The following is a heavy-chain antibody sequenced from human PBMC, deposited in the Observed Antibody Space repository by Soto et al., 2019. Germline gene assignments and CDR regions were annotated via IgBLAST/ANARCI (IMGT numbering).Heavy chain of an antibody. CDR2: IFSDDGK. Sequence: QVTLKESGPVLVKPTETLTLTCTFSGFSLNRGRVGVSWFRQPPGKALEWLAHIFSDDGKSYSTSLRSRLTISKDTSKSLVVLTMTNMDPMDTATYYCARRYSKYGVFYWFDPWGQGTLVTVSS. CDR3: ARRYSKYGVFYWFDP. J-gene: IGHJ5*02. D-gene: IGHD4-4*01. V-gene: IGHV2-26*01. CDR1: GFSLNRGRVG.